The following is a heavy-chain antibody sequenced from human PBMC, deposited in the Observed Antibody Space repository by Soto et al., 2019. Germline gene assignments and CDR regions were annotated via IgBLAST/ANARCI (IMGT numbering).Heavy chain of an antibody. J-gene: IGHJ5*02. CDR1: GYTFTSYA. V-gene: IGHV1-3*01. Sequence: ASVKVSCKASGYTFTSYAMHWVRQAPGQRLEWMGWFNAGNGNTKYSQKFQGRVTITRDTSASTAYMELSSLRSEDTAVYYCARAGPNYDYVWGSYRSNWFDPWGQGTLVTVSS. CDR3: ARAGPNYDYVWGSYRSNWFDP. D-gene: IGHD3-16*02. CDR2: FNAGNGNT.